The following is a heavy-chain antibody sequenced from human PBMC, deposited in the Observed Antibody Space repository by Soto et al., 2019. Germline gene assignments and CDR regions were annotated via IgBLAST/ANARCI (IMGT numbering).Heavy chain of an antibody. CDR1: GCSISSSIYY. CDR2: IYDRGST. Sequence: SSATLSLTCTVSGCSISSSIYYWGLSRQPPGKGLEWIWSIYDRGSTYYNPALKSRVTISVDTSKTQFSLKLSSVTAADTAVYYCARHGMDYYDSSGYYYSPYYLDYWGQGTLVTVS. CDR3: ARHGMDYYDSSGYYYSPYYLDY. J-gene: IGHJ4*02. D-gene: IGHD3-22*01. V-gene: IGHV4-39*01.